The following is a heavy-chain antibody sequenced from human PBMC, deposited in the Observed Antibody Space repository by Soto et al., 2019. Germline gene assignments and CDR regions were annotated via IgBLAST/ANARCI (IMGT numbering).Heavy chain of an antibody. V-gene: IGHV3-30-3*01. CDR2: ISYDGSNK. CDR1: GFTFSSYA. CDR3: ARDQGDFRTIYYYYGMDV. J-gene: IGHJ6*02. D-gene: IGHD2-21*01. Sequence: GGSLRLSCAASGFTFSSYAMHWVRQAPGKGLEWVAVISYDGSNKYYADSVKGRFTISRDNSKNTLYLQMNSLRAEDTAVYYCARDQGDFRTIYYYYGMDVWGQGTTVTVSS.